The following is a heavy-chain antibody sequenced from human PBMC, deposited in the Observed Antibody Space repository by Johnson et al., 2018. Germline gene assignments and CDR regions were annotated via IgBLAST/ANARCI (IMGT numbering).Heavy chain of an antibody. V-gene: IGHV3-21*01. D-gene: IGHD4-17*01. CDR2: ISSSSSYI. J-gene: IGHJ1*01. CDR3: ARSQSAYYGDYVGAEYFQH. CDR1: GFTFSSYS. Sequence: VQLVESGGGLVKPGGSLRLSCAASGFTFSSYSMNWVRQAPGKGLEWVSSISSSSSYIHYADSLKGRFTISRDNAKNSLYRQMNSQRAEDTAVYYCARSQSAYYGDYVGAEYFQHWGQGTLVTVSS.